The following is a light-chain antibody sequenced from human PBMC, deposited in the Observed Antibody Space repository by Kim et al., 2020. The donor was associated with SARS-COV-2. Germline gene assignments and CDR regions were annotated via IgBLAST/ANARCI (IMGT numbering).Light chain of an antibody. CDR3: QQYDNWPLT. V-gene: IGKV3-15*01. J-gene: IGKJ5*01. CDR1: QRVTTI. CDR2: SAS. Sequence: VSPVERPTPSCRARQRVTTIFAWYQQKPGQPPRVLIYSASTRATDIPARFSGSGSGTEFTLTINILQSEDFAVYYCQQYDNWPLTFGQGTRLEI.